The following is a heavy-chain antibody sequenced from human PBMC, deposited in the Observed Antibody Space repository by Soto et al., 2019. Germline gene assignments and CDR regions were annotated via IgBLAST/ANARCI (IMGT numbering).Heavy chain of an antibody. CDR1: GGSISSGDYY. Sequence: VQLQESGQGLVKPSQTLSLPCTDSGGSISSGDYYWSWIRQPPGNGLEWIGYIYYSGSTYYNPALKSRVNIAVDRSKKQFSRMLSSETAKAASVSICARDDGDEDHDAFYIWGEGATFAVSS. J-gene: IGHJ3*02. V-gene: IGHV4-30-4*01. CDR2: IYYSGST. CDR3: ARDDGDEDHDAFYI. D-gene: IGHD3-10*01.